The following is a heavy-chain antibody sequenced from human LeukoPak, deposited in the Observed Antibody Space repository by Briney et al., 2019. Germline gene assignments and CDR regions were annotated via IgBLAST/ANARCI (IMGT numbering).Heavy chain of an antibody. CDR3: ARVKGEGAHFDY. CDR2: IYSGGST. CDR1: EFSVGSNY. V-gene: IGHV3-66*01. D-gene: IGHD1-26*01. J-gene: IGHJ4*02. Sequence: GGSLRLSCAASEFSVGSNYMTWVRQAPGKGLEWVSLIYSGGSTYYADSVKGRFTISRDNAKKSLYLQMHSLRAEDTAFYHCARVKGEGAHFDYWGQGTLVTVSS.